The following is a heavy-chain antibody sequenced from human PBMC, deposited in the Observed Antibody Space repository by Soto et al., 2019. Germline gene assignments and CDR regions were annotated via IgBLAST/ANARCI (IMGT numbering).Heavy chain of an antibody. V-gene: IGHV3-64D*06. D-gene: IGHD2-21*01. CDR3: VKGGIGEFYHNDYLVAV. CDR1: GFTFNQYA. J-gene: IGHJ3*01. CDR2: ISDSGVSR. Sequence: GGSLRLSCAASGFTFNQYAMHWVRQAPGKGLKYVACISDSGVSRSHADSVKGRFTISRDNSKGTLFLQMSSLRPEDTAVYYCVKGGIGEFYHNDYLVAVWGQGTTVTVS.